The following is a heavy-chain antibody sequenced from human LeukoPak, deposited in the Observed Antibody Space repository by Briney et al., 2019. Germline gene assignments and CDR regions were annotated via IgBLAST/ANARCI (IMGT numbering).Heavy chain of an antibody. CDR1: GFTVSSNY. V-gene: IGHV3-53*01. CDR2: MYSAGST. Sequence: GGSLRLSCAASGFTVSSNYMNWVRQAPGKGLEWVSVMYSAGSTYYADSVKGRFTISRDNSENTVYLQMNSLRADDTAVYYCARGRDYDSSGYRPNYYAMDVWGQGTTVTVSS. J-gene: IGHJ6*02. CDR3: ARGRDYDSSGYRPNYYAMDV. D-gene: IGHD3-22*01.